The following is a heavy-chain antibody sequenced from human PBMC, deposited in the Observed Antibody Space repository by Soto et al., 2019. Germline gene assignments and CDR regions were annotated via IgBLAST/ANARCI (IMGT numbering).Heavy chain of an antibody. CDR3: ASERGNYKYFDY. Sequence: QVQLVQSGAEVKKPGASVKVSCKTSGYTFTDYGFTWVRQAPGQGLEGMGCVSTYNDHINYAQKFQGRVTVTTDTSTSTAYMELRGLRSDDTAMYYCASERGNYKYFDYWGQGTLVTVSS. CDR1: GYTFTDYG. J-gene: IGHJ4*02. D-gene: IGHD1-7*01. V-gene: IGHV1-18*01. CDR2: VSTYNDHI.